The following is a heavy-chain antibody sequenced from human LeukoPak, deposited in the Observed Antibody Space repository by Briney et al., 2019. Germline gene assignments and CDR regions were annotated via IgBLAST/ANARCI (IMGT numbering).Heavy chain of an antibody. CDR1: GGTFSSYA. V-gene: IGHV1-69*04. Sequence: ASVKVSCKASGGTFSSYAISWVRQAPGQGLEWMGRIIPILGIANYAQKFQGRVTITADKSTSTAYMELNSLRSDDTAVYYCASEVTGFYWGQGTLVTVSS. CDR2: IIPILGIA. J-gene: IGHJ4*02. CDR3: ASEVTGFY. D-gene: IGHD3-9*01.